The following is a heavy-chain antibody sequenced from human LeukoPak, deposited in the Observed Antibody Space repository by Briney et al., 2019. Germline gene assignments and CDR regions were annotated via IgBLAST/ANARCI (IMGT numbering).Heavy chain of an antibody. CDR2: IYTSGST. J-gene: IGHJ4*02. V-gene: IGHV4-59*10. Sequence: SETLSLTCAVYGGSFSGYYWSWIRQPAGKGLEWIGRIYTSGSTNYNPSLKSRVTISVDTSKNQFSLKLSSVTAADTAVYYCARHSNYYDSSGYFYYFDYWGQGTLVTVSS. CDR1: GGSFSGYY. D-gene: IGHD3-22*01. CDR3: ARHSNYYDSSGYFYYFDY.